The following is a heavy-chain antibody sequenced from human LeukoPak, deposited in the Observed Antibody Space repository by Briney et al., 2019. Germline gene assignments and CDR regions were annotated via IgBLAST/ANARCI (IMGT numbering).Heavy chain of an antibody. D-gene: IGHD6-13*01. J-gene: IGHJ4*02. CDR2: IYTSGST. Sequence: PSGTLSLTCTVSGGSISSYYWSWIRQPAGKGLEWIGRIYTSGSTNYNPSLKSRVTMSVDTSKNQFSLKLSSVTAADTAVYYCARARLTAAAGITFIGYFDYWGQGTLVTVSS. CDR1: GGSISSYY. CDR3: ARARLTAAAGITFIGYFDY. V-gene: IGHV4-4*07.